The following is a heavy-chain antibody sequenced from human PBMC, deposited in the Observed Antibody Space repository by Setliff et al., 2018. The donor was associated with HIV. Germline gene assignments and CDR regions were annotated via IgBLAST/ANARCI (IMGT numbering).Heavy chain of an antibody. D-gene: IGHD1-26*01. CDR1: GFAFSTFD. CDR3: AKPTSGLYPRAFDL. CDR2: VSPSSIVT. J-gene: IGHJ3*01. Sequence: PGGSLRLSCAASGFAFSTFDMNWVRQTPERGLERVSAVSPSSIVTYYADSVKGRFTVSRDDSNNMLFLQMSSLGPEDTALYYCAKPTSGLYPRAFDLWGQGTLVTVSS. V-gene: IGHV3-23*01.